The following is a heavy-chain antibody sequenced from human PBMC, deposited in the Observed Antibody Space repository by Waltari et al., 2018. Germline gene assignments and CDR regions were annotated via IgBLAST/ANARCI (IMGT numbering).Heavy chain of an antibody. V-gene: IGHV4-39*07. D-gene: IGHD3-10*01. J-gene: IGHJ4*02. CDR2: IYSRGTN. CDR1: GGSITSSGYY. Sequence: QLQLQESGPGLVKPSETLSLTCTVSGGSITSSGYYWGWIRQPPGKGLEWIAGIYSRGTNYHNPSLKSRVTISVDTSQSQFSRNLSSVTAADTAFYYCARHHRAGDLDYWGQGTLVTASS. CDR3: ARHHRAGDLDY.